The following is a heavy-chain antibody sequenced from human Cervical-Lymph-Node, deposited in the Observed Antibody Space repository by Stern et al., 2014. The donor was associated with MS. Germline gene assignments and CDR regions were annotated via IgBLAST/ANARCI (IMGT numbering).Heavy chain of an antibody. J-gene: IGHJ5*02. CDR2: ISQREDTI. V-gene: IGHV3-21*01. D-gene: IGHD5-24*01. CDR1: GFNFRTSS. Sequence: EVQLVESGGGLVPPGGSLRLSCAASGFNFRTSSMNWVRQAPGKGLEWVSFISQREDTIKYADTVKGRFTISRDNAKNSLYLQLNSLRVEDTAVYFCASTDGWFDRWGQGTLVTVSS. CDR3: ASTDGWFDR.